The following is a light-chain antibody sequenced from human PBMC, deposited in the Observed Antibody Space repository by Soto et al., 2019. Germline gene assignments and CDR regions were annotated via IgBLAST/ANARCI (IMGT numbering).Light chain of an antibody. CDR3: SSYTSSSTYVV. CDR2: DVS. Sequence: QSALTQPASVSGAPGQTITISCTGTSTDVGGYNYVSWYQQHPGKAPKLIIYDVSNRPSGVSNRFSGSKSGNTASLTIPGLQAEDEADYYCSSYTSSSTYVVFGGGTKLTVL. CDR1: STDVGGYNY. V-gene: IGLV2-14*01. J-gene: IGLJ2*01.